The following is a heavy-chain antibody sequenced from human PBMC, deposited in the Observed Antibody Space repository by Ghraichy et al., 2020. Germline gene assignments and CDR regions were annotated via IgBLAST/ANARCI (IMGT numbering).Heavy chain of an antibody. CDR2: ISYDGSNK. CDR3: ARDTEPEWLRTGGYYFDY. D-gene: IGHD5-12*01. CDR1: GFTFSSYA. Sequence: GGSLRLSCAASGFTFSSYAMHWVRQAPGKGLEWVAVISYDGSNKYYADSVKGRFTISRDNSKNTLYLQMNSLRAEDTAVYYCARDTEPEWLRTGGYYFDYWGQGTLVTVSS. J-gene: IGHJ4*02. V-gene: IGHV3-30*04.